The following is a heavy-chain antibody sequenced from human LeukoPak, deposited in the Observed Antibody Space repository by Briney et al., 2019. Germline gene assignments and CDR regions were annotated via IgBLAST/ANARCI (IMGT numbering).Heavy chain of an antibody. CDR2: INTNTGNP. CDR3: ARGKYSGYDYLWDY. J-gene: IGHJ4*02. Sequence: ASVKVSCKASGYTFTSYAMNWVRLAPGQGLEWMGWINTNTGNPTYAQGFTGRFVFSLDTSVSTAYLQISSLKAEDTAVYYCARGKYSGYDYLWDYWGQGTLVTVSS. CDR1: GYTFTSYA. D-gene: IGHD5-12*01. V-gene: IGHV7-4-1*02.